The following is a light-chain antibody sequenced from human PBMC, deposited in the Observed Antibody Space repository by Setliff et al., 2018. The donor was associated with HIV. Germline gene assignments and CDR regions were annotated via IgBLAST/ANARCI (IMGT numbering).Light chain of an antibody. Sequence: QSALTQPASVSGSPGQSITISCTGTSSYVGDNNSVSWYQQHPGKAPKLMIYDVTKRPPGVPDRFSGSKSDNTASLTISGLQAEDEADYYCCSYAGTYIFYVFGTGTKVTVL. CDR1: SSYVGDNNS. J-gene: IGLJ1*01. V-gene: IGLV2-11*01. CDR2: DVT. CDR3: CSYAGTYIFYV.